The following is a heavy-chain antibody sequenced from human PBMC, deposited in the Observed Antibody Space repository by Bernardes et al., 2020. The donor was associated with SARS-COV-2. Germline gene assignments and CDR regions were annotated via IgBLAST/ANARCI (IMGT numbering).Heavy chain of an antibody. CDR2: IWYDGTGK. D-gene: IGHD2-15*01. J-gene: IGHJ4*02. CDR3: AREEVGFCSGGSCERSFDY. Sequence: GGSLRLSCVASGFIFSDYGMHWVRQAPGKGLEWVAVIWYDGTGKYYEDSVKGRFTISRDNSKNTLYLQMNSLRVEDTAVYYCAREEVGFCSGGSCERSFDYWGQGTLVTVSS. CDR1: GFIFSDYG. V-gene: IGHV3-33*01.